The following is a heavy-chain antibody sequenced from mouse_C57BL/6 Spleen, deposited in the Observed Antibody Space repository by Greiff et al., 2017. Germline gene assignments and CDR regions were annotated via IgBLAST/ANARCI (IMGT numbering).Heavy chain of an antibody. V-gene: IGHV1-42*01. CDR3: ARTGYYGSSPLDN. Sequence: VQLKQSGPELVKPGASVKISCKASGYSFTGYYMNWVKQSPEKSLEWIGEINPSTGGTTYNQKFKAKATLTVDKSSSTAYMQLKSLTSEDSAVYYCARTGYYGSSPLDNWGQGTTRTVSS. CDR2: INPSTGGT. D-gene: IGHD1-1*01. CDR1: GYSFTGYY. J-gene: IGHJ2*01.